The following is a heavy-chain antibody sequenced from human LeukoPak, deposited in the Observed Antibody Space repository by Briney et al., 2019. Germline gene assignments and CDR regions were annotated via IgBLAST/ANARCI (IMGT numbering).Heavy chain of an antibody. CDR3: AKDAAFRDVVFLVGATSCRGAFDI. V-gene: IGHV1-8*03. CDR2: MNPNSGNT. CDR1: GYTFTRFD. J-gene: IGHJ3*02. D-gene: IGHD1-26*01. Sequence: GASVKVSCKTSGYTFTRFDINWVRQATGQGLEWMGWMNPNSGNTGYAQKFQGRVSITRNTSISTAYMELSNLTSEDTAVYYCAKDAAFRDVVFLVGATSCRGAFDIWGQGTKVSVSS.